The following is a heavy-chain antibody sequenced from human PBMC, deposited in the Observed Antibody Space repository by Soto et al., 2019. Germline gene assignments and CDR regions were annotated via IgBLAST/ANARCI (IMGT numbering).Heavy chain of an antibody. CDR3: ARDNDRLQLGGNYYYIMDV. Sequence: QVQLVQSGAEVKKPGSSVKVSCKASGGTFSSYAIRWVRQAPGQGLEWMGGIMPIFRTPDYAQKFQGRVTITADESTSTAYMELSSLRSDDTGVYYCARDNDRLQLGGNYYYIMDVWGQGTTVTVSS. J-gene: IGHJ6*02. CDR2: IMPIFRTP. V-gene: IGHV1-69*12. CDR1: GGTFSSYA. D-gene: IGHD5-12*01.